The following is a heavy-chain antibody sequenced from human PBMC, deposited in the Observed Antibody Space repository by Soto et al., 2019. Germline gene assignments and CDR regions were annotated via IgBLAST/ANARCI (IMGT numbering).Heavy chain of an antibody. J-gene: IGHJ6*02. CDR1: GFTFSSYG. CDR3: ARARYCSGGSCYYYYGMDV. CDR2: IWYDGSNK. D-gene: IGHD2-15*01. Sequence: QVQLVESGGGVVPPGRSLRLSCAASGFTFSSYGMHWVRQAPGKGLEWVAVIWYDGSNKYYADSVKGRFTISRDNSKNTLYLQMNSLRAEYTAVYYCARARYCSGGSCYYYYGMDVWGQGTTVTVSS. V-gene: IGHV3-33*01.